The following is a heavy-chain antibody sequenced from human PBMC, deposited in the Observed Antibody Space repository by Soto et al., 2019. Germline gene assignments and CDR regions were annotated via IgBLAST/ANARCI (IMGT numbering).Heavy chain of an antibody. D-gene: IGHD6-19*01. CDR1: GYTFVSYG. Sequence: ASVKVSCKASGYTFVSYGISWVRQAPGQGLEWLGWISPYNGNTNYVQKFQGRVTMTTDTPTSTVYMELRSLRSDDTAVYYCSRDAHKWLVAAFDIWGQGTMVTVSS. V-gene: IGHV1-18*01. CDR3: SRDAHKWLVAAFDI. J-gene: IGHJ3*02. CDR2: ISPYNGNT.